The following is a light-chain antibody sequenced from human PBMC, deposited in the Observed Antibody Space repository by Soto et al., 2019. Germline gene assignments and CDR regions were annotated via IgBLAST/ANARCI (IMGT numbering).Light chain of an antibody. Sequence: EIVLTQSPGTLSLSPGERATLSCRASQSVRTYLAWYQVKPGQAPRLLIYDASRRASGVPARFSGSGSGTDFTLTISRLEPEDFAVYYCQQHGTSPITFGQGTRLEIK. J-gene: IGKJ5*01. CDR3: QQHGTSPIT. CDR2: DAS. CDR1: QSVRTY. V-gene: IGKV3-20*01.